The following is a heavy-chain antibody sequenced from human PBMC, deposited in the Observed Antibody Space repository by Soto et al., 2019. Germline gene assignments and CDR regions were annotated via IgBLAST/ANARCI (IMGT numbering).Heavy chain of an antibody. CDR1: GFTYGSYG. CDR3: ARASPPDY. CDR2: IWYDGSNQ. J-gene: IGHJ4*02. V-gene: IGHV3-33*01. Sequence: QVQLVESGGGVDQPGRSLRLSCAASGFTYGSYGMHWVRQAPGKGLEWVAVIWYDGSNQNYVDSVKGRFTISRDNSKNTVDLQTNSLRAEDTALYYCARASPPDYWGQGTLVTVSS.